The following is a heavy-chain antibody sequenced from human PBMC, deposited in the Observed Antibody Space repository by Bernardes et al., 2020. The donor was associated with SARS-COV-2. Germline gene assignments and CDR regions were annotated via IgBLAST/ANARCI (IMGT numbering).Heavy chain of an antibody. CDR1: GFTVSSNY. V-gene: IGHV3-53*01. CDR3: ARVGAETRVYYDFWSGYSAGWSGGFDP. J-gene: IGHJ5*02. CDR2: IYSGGST. D-gene: IGHD3-3*01. Sequence: GGSLRLSCLASGFTVSSNYMSWVRQAPGKGLEWVSVIYSGGSTYYADSVKGRFTIPRDNSKNTLYLQMNSLRAEDTAVYYCARVGAETRVYYDFWSGYSAGWSGGFDPWGQGTLVTVSS.